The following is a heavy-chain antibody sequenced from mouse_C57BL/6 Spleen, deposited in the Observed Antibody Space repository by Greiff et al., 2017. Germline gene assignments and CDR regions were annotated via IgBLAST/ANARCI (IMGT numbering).Heavy chain of an antibody. J-gene: IGHJ2*01. CDR1: GFSFNTYA. Sequence: EVHLVESGGGLVQPKGSLKLSCAASGFSFNTYAMNWVRQAPGKGLEWVARIRSKSNNYATYYADSVKDRFTISRDDSESMLYLQMNNLKTEDTAMYYCVRQQLGPIFDYWGQGTTLTVSS. CDR3: VRQQLGPIFDY. CDR2: IRSKSNNYAT. D-gene: IGHD4-1*02. V-gene: IGHV10-1*01.